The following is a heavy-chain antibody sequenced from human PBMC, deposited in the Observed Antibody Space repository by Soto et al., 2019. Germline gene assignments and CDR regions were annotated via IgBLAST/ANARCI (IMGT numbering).Heavy chain of an antibody. J-gene: IGHJ6*02. CDR3: ARGGRIVDTGIGYYYYQAMDV. V-gene: IGHV1-46*01. CDR1: GYTFTSYY. D-gene: IGHD5-18*01. Sequence: ASVKVSCKASGYTFTSYYIHWVRQAPGQGLEWMGIFNPTGDTAIYAQKLQGRVTMTRDTSTGTAYMELGSLRSEDTAVYYCARGGRIVDTGIGYYYYQAMDVCGQGTTVTVSS. CDR2: FNPTGDTA.